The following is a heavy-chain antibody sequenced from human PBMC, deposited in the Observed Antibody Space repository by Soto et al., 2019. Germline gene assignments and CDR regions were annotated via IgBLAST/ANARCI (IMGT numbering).Heavy chain of an antibody. CDR2: INHSGST. V-gene: IGHV4-34*01. CDR1: GGSFSGYY. CDR3: ARVKFVVVGTYYFDY. Sequence: SETLSLTCAVYGGSFSGYYWSWIRQPPGKGLEWTGEINHSGSTNYNPSLKSRVTISVDTSKNQFSLKLSSVTAADTAVYYCARVKFVVVGTYYFDYWGQGTLVTVSS. D-gene: IGHD2-15*01. J-gene: IGHJ4*02.